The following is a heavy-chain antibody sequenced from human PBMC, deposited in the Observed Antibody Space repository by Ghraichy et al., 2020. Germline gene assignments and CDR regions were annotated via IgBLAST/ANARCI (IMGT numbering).Heavy chain of an antibody. Sequence: GGSLRLSCAASGFTFSGSPMHWVRQASGKGLEWVGRIRSKANSYATAYAASVKGRFTISRDDSKNTAYLQMNSLKTEDTAVYYCTRQVVDYGGKRGGGDYYMDVWGKGTTVTVSS. CDR2: IRSKANSYAT. D-gene: IGHD4-23*01. CDR3: TRQVVDYGGKRGGGDYYMDV. V-gene: IGHV3-73*01. CDR1: GFTFSGSP. J-gene: IGHJ6*03.